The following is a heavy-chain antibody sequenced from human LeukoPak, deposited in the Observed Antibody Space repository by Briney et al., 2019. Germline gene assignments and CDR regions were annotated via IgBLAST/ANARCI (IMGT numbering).Heavy chain of an antibody. V-gene: IGHV3-74*01. Sequence: PGGSLRLSCAASGFTFSSYGMHWVRQAPGKGLVWVSRINSDGSSTSYADSVKGRFTISRDNAKNTLYLQMNSLRAEDTAVYYCAKGITGTMHGMDVWGQGTTVTVSS. CDR3: AKGITGTMHGMDV. CDR2: INSDGSST. CDR1: GFTFSSYG. J-gene: IGHJ6*02. D-gene: IGHD1-7*01.